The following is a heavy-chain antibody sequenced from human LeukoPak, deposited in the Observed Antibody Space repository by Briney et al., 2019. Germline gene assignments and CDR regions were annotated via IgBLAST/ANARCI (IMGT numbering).Heavy chain of an antibody. V-gene: IGHV3-23*01. CDR1: GFTFSSYA. CDR2: ISGSGGST. J-gene: IGHJ4*02. D-gene: IGHD6-19*01. CDR3: AKGSSGWYGVDY. Sequence: PGGSLRVSCAASGFTFSSYAMSWVRQAPGKGLEWVSAISGSGGSTYYADSVKGRFTISRDNTKNTLYLQMNSLRAEDTAVYYCAKGSSGWYGVDYWGQGTLVTVSS.